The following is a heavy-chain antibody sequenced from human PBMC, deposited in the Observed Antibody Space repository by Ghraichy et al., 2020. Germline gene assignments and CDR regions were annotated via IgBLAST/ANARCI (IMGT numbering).Heavy chain of an antibody. CDR1: GGSISSSSYY. V-gene: IGHV4-39*01. D-gene: IGHD3-3*01. CDR3: ARHKFGHWRLWSGYSRDAFDF. CDR2: IYYSGST. Sequence: SETLSLTCTVSGGSISSSSYYWGWIRQPPGKGLEWIGSIYYSGSTYYNPSLKSRVTISVDTSKNQFSLKLSSGTAADTAVYYCARHKFGHWRLWSGYSRDAFDFWVQGTMVTVSS. J-gene: IGHJ3*01.